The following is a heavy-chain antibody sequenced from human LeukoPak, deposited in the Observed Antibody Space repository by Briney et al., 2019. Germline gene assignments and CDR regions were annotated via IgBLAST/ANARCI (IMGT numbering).Heavy chain of an antibody. CDR2: IYYSGST. CDR1: GGSISSSSYY. J-gene: IGHJ4*02. CDR3: ARGIAAAGTHFDY. V-gene: IGHV4-39*01. Sequence: SETLSLTRTVSGGSISSSSYYWGWIRQPPGKGLEWIGSIYYSGSTYYNPSLKSRVTISVDTSKNQFSLKLSSVTAADTAVYYCARGIAAAGTHFDYWGQGTLVTVPS. D-gene: IGHD6-13*01.